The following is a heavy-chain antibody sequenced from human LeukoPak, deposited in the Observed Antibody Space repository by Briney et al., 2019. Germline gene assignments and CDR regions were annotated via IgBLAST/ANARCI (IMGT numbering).Heavy chain of an antibody. V-gene: IGHV3-23*01. D-gene: IGHD6-13*01. CDR2: ISGSGGST. CDR3: AKSIAAATYYYGMDV. Sequence: SGGSLRLSCAASGFTFSSYAMSWVRQAPGKGLEWVSAISGSGGSTYYADSVKGRFTISRDNSKNTLYLQMNSLRAEDTAVYYCAKSIAAATYYYGMDVWGQGTTVTVSS. J-gene: IGHJ6*02. CDR1: GFTFSSYA.